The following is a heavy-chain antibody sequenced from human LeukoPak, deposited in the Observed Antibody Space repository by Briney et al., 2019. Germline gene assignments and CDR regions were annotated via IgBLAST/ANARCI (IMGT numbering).Heavy chain of an antibody. CDR2: IYTSGST. V-gene: IGHV4-4*07. Sequence: SETLSLTCTVSGGSISSYYWSWIRQPAGKGLEWIGRIYTSGSTNYNPSLKSRVTISVDTSKNQFSLKLSSVTAADTAVYYCARGPYYDFWSINDANWFDPWGQGTLVTVSS. D-gene: IGHD3-3*01. J-gene: IGHJ5*02. CDR1: GGSISSYY. CDR3: ARGPYYDFWSINDANWFDP.